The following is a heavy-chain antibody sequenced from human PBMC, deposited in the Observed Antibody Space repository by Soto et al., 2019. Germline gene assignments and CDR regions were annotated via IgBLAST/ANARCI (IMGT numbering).Heavy chain of an antibody. V-gene: IGHV3-23*01. CDR2: ISGSGGST. J-gene: IGHJ4*02. D-gene: IGHD5-12*01. CDR1: GFTFSSYS. CDR3: AKDLEMATIMMGALDY. Sequence: GALRLSCAASGFTFSSYSMSWVRQAPGKGLEWVSAISGSGGSTYYADSVKGRFTISRDNSKNTLYLQMNSLRAEDTAVYYCAKDLEMATIMMGALDYWGQGTLVTVSS.